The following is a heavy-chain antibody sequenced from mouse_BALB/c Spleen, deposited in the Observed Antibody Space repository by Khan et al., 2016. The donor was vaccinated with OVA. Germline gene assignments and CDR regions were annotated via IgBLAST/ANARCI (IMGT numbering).Heavy chain of an antibody. J-gene: IGHJ2*01. CDR1: GFSFSSYS. CDR2: ISSCGTYT. D-gene: IGHD1-1*01. CDR3: PRHRGYYGNNPYFDY. Sequence: EVELVESGGGLVRPGGSLNLSCAASGFSFSSYSMSWVRQTPEKRLEWVATISSCGTYTTYPDSVKGRFSISRDNAKNTLYLQMSSLKSEDTAMYNCPRHRGYYGNNPYFDYWGQGTTLTVSS. V-gene: IGHV5-6-4*01.